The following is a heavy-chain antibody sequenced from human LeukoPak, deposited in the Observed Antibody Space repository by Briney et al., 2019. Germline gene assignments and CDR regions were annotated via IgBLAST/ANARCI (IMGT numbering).Heavy chain of an antibody. CDR2: IYYSGST. CDR1: GGSISSSSYY. J-gene: IGHJ4*02. Sequence: PSETLSLTCTVSGGSISSSSYYWGWVRQPPGKGLEWLGSIYYSGSTYYNPSLKSRVTISVDTSKNQFSLKLSSVTAADTAVYYCARRTLMTTVTFFDYWGQGTLVTVSS. V-gene: IGHV4-39*01. D-gene: IGHD4-17*01. CDR3: ARRTLMTTVTFFDY.